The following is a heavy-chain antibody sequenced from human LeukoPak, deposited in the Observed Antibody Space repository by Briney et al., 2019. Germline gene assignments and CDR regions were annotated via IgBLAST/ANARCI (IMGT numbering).Heavy chain of an antibody. CDR2: ISSSGGST. CDR1: GFTFSSYG. Sequence: GGSLRLSCAASGFTFSSYGMHWVRQAPGKGLEWVSAISSSGGSTNYADSVKGRFTISRDNLKNTLYLQMNSLRAEDTAVYYCAKAGVGATVFDYWGQGTLVTVSS. V-gene: IGHV3-23*01. CDR3: AKAGVGATVFDY. J-gene: IGHJ4*02. D-gene: IGHD1-26*01.